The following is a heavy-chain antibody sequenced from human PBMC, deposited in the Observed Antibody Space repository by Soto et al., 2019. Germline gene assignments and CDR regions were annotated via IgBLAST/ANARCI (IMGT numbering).Heavy chain of an antibody. CDR1: GYTLTELS. Sequence: GASVKVSCKVSGYTLTELSMHWVRQAPGKGLEWMGGFDADNGETIYAQKFQGRVTITRDTSASTAYMELSSLRSEDTAVYYCARDIAVAVPPHYYYYGMDVWGQGTTVTVSS. D-gene: IGHD6-19*01. J-gene: IGHJ6*02. CDR2: FDADNGET. V-gene: IGHV1-24*01. CDR3: ARDIAVAVPPHYYYYGMDV.